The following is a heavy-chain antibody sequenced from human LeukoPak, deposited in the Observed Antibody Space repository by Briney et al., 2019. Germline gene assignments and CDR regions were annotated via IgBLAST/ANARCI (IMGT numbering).Heavy chain of an antibody. CDR2: ISAYNGST. CDR1: GYTFTSYG. J-gene: IGHJ2*01. CDR3: ARADSSGPNWYFDL. V-gene: IGHV1-18*01. Sequence: ASVKVSCKASGYTFTSYGISWVRQAPGQGLEWMGWISAYNGSTNYAQKLRGRVTMTTDTSTSTAYMELRSLRSDDTAVYYCARADSSGPNWYFDLWGRGTLVTVSS. D-gene: IGHD3-22*01.